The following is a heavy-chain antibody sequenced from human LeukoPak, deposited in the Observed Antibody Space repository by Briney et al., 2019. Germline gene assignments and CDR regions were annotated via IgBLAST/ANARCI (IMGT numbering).Heavy chain of an antibody. Sequence: SETLSLTCTVSGGSISSSSYYWGWIRQPPGKGLEWIGTIYYSGSTYYNPSLKSRVTISVDTSKNQFSLKLSSVTAADTAVYYCARLRRRDDAFDIWGRGTMVTVSS. CDR3: ARLRRRDDAFDI. J-gene: IGHJ3*02. V-gene: IGHV4-39*01. CDR2: IYYSGST. CDR1: GGSISSSSYY.